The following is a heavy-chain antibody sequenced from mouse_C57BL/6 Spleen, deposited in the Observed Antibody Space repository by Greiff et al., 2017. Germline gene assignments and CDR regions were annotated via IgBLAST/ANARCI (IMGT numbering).Heavy chain of an antibody. Sequence: QVQLQQPGAELVRPGSSVKLSCKASGYTFTSYWMAWVKQRPGQGLEWIGNIYPSDSETHYNQKFKGKATLTVDKSSSTAYMQLSSLTSEDSAVXFGAKHEEHSRPFFDYWGQGTTLTVST. CDR1: GYTFTSYW. V-gene: IGHV1-61*01. CDR3: AKHEEHSRPFFDY. J-gene: IGHJ2*01. CDR2: IYPSDSET.